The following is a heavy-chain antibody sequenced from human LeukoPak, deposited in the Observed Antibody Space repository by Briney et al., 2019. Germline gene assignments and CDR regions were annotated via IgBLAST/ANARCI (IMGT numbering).Heavy chain of an antibody. CDR2: ISRRSSTI. CDR1: GFTFSSYS. V-gene: IGHV3-48*02. Sequence: GGSLRLSCVASGFTFSSYSMNWARQAPGKGLEWVSYISRRSSTIYYADSVKGRFTISRDNAKNSLYLQMNSLRDEDTAVYYCARDIRPADYYDSSGYRDYWGQGTLVTVSS. J-gene: IGHJ4*02. CDR3: ARDIRPADYYDSSGYRDY. D-gene: IGHD3-22*01.